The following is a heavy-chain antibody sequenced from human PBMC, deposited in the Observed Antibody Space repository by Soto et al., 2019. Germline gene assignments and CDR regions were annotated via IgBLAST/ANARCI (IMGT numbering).Heavy chain of an antibody. CDR2: ISDYNGNT. J-gene: IGHJ6*02. Sequence: QVQLVQSGAEVKKPGASVKVSCKASGYRFTTYGISWVRQAPGQGLEWMGWISDYNGNTNYEKKFQGRVTMTTDTSTRTAYMELKSLRSDDTAVYYCAREGYYSGSGSYSPPRYYGMDVWGQGTTVTVS. CDR1: GYRFTTYG. CDR3: AREGYYSGSGSYSPPRYYGMDV. D-gene: IGHD3-10*01. V-gene: IGHV1-18*01.